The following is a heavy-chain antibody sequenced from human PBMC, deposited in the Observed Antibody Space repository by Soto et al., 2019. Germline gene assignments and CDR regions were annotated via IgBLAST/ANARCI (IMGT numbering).Heavy chain of an antibody. CDR1: GFTFSSYA. CDR2: ISGSGGST. J-gene: IGHJ6*02. D-gene: IGHD3-3*01. Sequence: GGSLRLSCAASGFTFSSYAMSWVRQAPGKGLEWVSAISGSGGSTYYADSVKGRFTISRDNSKNTLYLQMNSLRAEDTAVYYCAGVTYYDFWSGYLPPYYYGMDVWGRGTKVTVSS. CDR3: AGVTYYDFWSGYLPPYYYGMDV. V-gene: IGHV3-23*01.